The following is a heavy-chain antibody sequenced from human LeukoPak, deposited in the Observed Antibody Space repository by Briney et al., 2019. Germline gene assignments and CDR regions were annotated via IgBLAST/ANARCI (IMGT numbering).Heavy chain of an antibody. D-gene: IGHD2-2*02. Sequence: GGSLRLSCAASGFTFSSFATSWVRQAPGKGLEWVSGISGSGGSTYYADSVEGRFTISRDNSKNTLFLQMNSLRAEDTAVYYCAKGSSTSCYTPVDYWGQGTLVTVSS. J-gene: IGHJ4*02. CDR2: ISGSGGST. CDR1: GFTFSSFA. CDR3: AKGSSTSCYTPVDY. V-gene: IGHV3-23*01.